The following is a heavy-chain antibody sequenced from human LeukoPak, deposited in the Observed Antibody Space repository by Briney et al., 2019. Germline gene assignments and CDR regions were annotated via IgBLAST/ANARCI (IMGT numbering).Heavy chain of an antibody. CDR1: GYTFTSYG. CDR2: ISAYIGNT. D-gene: IGHD3-22*01. V-gene: IGHV1-18*01. CDR3: ARDSGYYDSSGYYPYGMDV. J-gene: IGHJ6*02. Sequence: ASVKVSCKASGYTFTSYGISWVRQAPGQGLEWMGWISAYIGNTNYAQKLQGRVTMTTDTSTSTAYMELRSLRSDDTAVYYCARDSGYYDSSGYYPYGMDVWGQGTTVTVSS.